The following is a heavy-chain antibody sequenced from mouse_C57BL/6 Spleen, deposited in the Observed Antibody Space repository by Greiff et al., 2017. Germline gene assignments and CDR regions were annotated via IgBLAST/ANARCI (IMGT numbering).Heavy chain of an antibody. V-gene: IGHV1-54*01. CDR1: GYAFTNYL. J-gene: IGHJ3*01. CDR2: INPGSGGT. CDR3: ARTVVATSPFAY. D-gene: IGHD1-1*01. Sequence: VKLMESGAELVRPGTSVKVSCKASGYAFTNYLIEWVKQRPGQGLEWIGVINPGSGGTNYNEKFKGKATLTADKSSSTAYMQLSSLTSEDSAVYFCARTVVATSPFAYWGQGTLVTVSA.